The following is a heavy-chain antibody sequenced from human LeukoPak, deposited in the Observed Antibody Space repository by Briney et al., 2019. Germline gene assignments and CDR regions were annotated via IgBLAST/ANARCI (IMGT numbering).Heavy chain of an antibody. CDR2: INPSGGST. Sequence: ASVKVSCKASGYTFTSYYMHWVRQAPGQGLEWMGIINPSGGSTSYEQKFQGRVTMTRDTSTSTVYMELSSLRSEDTAVYYCARMVFGGYYHTGGYFQHWGQGTLVTVSS. J-gene: IGHJ1*01. CDR3: ARMVFGGYYHTGGYFQH. CDR1: GYTFTSYY. D-gene: IGHD3-22*01. V-gene: IGHV1-46*01.